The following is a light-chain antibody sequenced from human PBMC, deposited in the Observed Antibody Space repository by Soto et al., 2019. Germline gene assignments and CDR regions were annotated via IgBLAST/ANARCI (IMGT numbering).Light chain of an antibody. CDR2: AAS. V-gene: IGKV1-8*01. J-gene: IGKJ2*01. CDR1: QGISSY. CDR3: QQYYSYPRT. Sequence: AIRMTQSPSSFSASTGDRVTLTCRASQGISSYLAWYQQKPGKAPKLLIYAASTLPSGVPSRFSGSGSGTDFTLTISCLQSEDFATYYCQQYYSYPRTFGQGTKLEIK.